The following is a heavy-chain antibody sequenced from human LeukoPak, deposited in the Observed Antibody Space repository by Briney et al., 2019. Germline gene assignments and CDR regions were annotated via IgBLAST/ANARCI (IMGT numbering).Heavy chain of an antibody. J-gene: IGHJ6*02. CDR2: ISSSSSYI. Sequence: GGSLRLSCAASGFTFSSYSMNWVRQAPGKGLEWVSSISSSSSYIYYADSVKGRFTISRDNAKNSLYLQMNSLRAEGTAVYYCAGGSDYYDSSGYYQANHGMDVWGQGTTVTVSS. D-gene: IGHD3-22*01. CDR1: GFTFSSYS. V-gene: IGHV3-21*01. CDR3: AGGSDYYDSSGYYQANHGMDV.